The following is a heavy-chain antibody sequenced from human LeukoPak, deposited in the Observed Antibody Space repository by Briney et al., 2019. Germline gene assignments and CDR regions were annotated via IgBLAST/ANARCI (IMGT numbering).Heavy chain of an antibody. J-gene: IGHJ4*02. CDR2: IKQDGREK. D-gene: IGHD1-7*01. CDR1: RFTFSTYW. V-gene: IGHV3-7*01. CDR3: ARAHNWKYGTFDY. Sequence: GGSLRLSCAASRFTFSTYWMSWVRQAPGKGLEWVANIKQDGREKYYVDSVKGRFTISRDNAKNSLYLQMNSLRVEDTAVYYCARAHNWKYGTFDYWGQGTLVTVSS.